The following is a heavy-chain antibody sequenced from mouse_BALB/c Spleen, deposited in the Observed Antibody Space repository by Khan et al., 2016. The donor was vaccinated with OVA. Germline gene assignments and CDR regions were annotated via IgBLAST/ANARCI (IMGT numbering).Heavy chain of an antibody. CDR3: ARDGAYYRNDGWFAY. V-gene: IGHV1-4*01. J-gene: IGHJ3*01. D-gene: IGHD2-14*01. Sequence: VQLQQSGAELARPGASVKMSCKASGYTFTSYTIHWIKQRPGQGLEWIGYINPSSGYTNYNQKFKDKATLTADKSSTTAYLQLSSLTSDDSAVSDCARDGAYYRNDGWFAYWGQGTLVTVSA. CDR2: INPSSGYT. CDR1: GYTFTSYT.